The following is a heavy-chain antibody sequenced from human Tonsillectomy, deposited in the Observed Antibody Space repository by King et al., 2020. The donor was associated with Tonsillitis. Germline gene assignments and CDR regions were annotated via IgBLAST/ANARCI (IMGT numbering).Heavy chain of an antibody. J-gene: IGHJ6*02. CDR1: GFSLNNTRMG. Sequence: TLKESGPVLVKPTETLTLTCTVSGFSLNNTRMGVSWIRQPPGKALEWLAHIFSNDEKSYSTSLRSRLTISKYTPKSQVVLTMTNMDPVDTATYYCARVTTVTKSYYYNGMDVWGQGTTVTVSS. D-gene: IGHD4-17*01. CDR2: IFSNDEK. V-gene: IGHV2-26*01. CDR3: ARVTTVTKSYYYNGMDV.